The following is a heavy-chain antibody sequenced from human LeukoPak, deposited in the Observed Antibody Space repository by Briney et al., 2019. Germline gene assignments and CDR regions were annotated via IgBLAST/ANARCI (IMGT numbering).Heavy chain of an antibody. CDR2: ISGSGGST. J-gene: IGHJ3*02. Sequence: PGGSLRLSCSASGFTFSSYAMRWVRQPPGKWLEWVSAISGSGGSTYYADSVKGPFTISRDNSKNPLYLQMYSLSAQDTAILYCAVLRRGSGDRPPAFDIWGQGTMVTVSS. CDR1: GFTFSSYA. V-gene: IGHV3-23*01. CDR3: AVLRRGSGDRPPAFDI. D-gene: IGHD6-25*01.